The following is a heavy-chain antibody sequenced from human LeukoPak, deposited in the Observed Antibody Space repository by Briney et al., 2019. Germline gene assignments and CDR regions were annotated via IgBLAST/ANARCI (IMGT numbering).Heavy chain of an antibody. J-gene: IGHJ4*02. CDR1: GGSISSSSYY. Sequence: SETLSLTCTVSGGSISSSSYYWGWVRQPPGKGLEWIGSIYYSGSTYYNPSLKSRVTISVDTSKKQFSLKLSSVTAADTAVYYCASRIVATTYYFDYWGQGTLVTVSS. V-gene: IGHV4-39*01. D-gene: IGHD5-12*01. CDR2: IYYSGST. CDR3: ASRIVATTYYFDY.